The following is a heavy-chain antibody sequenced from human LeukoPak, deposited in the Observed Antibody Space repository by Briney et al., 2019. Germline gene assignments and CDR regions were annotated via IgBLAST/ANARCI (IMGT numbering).Heavy chain of an antibody. D-gene: IGHD3-3*02. CDR2: IYTSGST. CDR3: ARLIHFWSGYGWFDP. Sequence: SETLSLTCTVSGGSVSSYYWSWIRQPAGKGLEWIGRIYTSGSTNYNPSLKSRVTISVDTSKNQFSLKLSSVTAADTAVYYCARLIHFWSGYGWFDPWGQGTLVTVSS. CDR1: GGSVSSYY. V-gene: IGHV4-4*07. J-gene: IGHJ5*02.